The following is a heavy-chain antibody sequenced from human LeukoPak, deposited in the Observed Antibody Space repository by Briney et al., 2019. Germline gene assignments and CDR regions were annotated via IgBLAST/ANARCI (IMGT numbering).Heavy chain of an antibody. CDR3: ASRITMIVVANHAFDI. Sequence: SETLSLTCTVSGYSISSGYYWGWIRQPPGKGLEWIGSIYHSGSTYYNPSLKRRVTISVDTSKNQFSLKLSSVTAADTAVYYCASRITMIVVANHAFDIWGQGAMVTVSS. J-gene: IGHJ3*02. V-gene: IGHV4-38-2*02. CDR2: IYHSGST. CDR1: GYSISSGYY. D-gene: IGHD3-22*01.